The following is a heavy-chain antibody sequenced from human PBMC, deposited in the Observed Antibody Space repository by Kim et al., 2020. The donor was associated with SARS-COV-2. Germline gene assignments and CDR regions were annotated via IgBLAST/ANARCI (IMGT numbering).Heavy chain of an antibody. J-gene: IGHJ6*02. Sequence: ASVKVSCKASGYTFTGYYMHWVRQAPGQGLEWMGWINPNSGCTNYAQKFQGRVTMTRDTSISTAYMELSRLRSDDTAVYYCARDPTAYYDILTGRGFRYGMDVWGQGTTVTVSS. CDR3: ARDPTAYYDILTGRGFRYGMDV. CDR2: INPNSGCT. V-gene: IGHV1-2*02. D-gene: IGHD3-9*01. CDR1: GYTFTGYY.